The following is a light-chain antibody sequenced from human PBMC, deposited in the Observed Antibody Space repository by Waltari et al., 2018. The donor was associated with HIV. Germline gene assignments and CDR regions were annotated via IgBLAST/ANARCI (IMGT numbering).Light chain of an antibody. CDR1: SSDVGSYNL. CDR2: EVS. CDR3: CSYAGSSTYV. Sequence: QSALTQPASVSGSPGQSITISCTGTSSDVGSYNLVSWYQQHPGKAPKLMIYEVSKRPSGFSNRFSGSKSGNTASLTISGLQAEDEADYYCCSYAGSSTYVFGTGTKVTVL. J-gene: IGLJ1*01. V-gene: IGLV2-23*02.